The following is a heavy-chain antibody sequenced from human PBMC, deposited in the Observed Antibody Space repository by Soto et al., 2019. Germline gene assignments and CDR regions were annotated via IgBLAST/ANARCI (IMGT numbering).Heavy chain of an antibody. V-gene: IGHV3-33*01. Sequence: QVQLVESGGGVVQPGRSLRLSCAASGFTFSSYGMHWVRQAPGKGLEWVAVIWYDGSNKYYADSVKGRFTISRDNSKNTLYLQMNSLRAENTAVYYCARDEEQWLPRQNYFDYWGQGTLVTVSS. D-gene: IGHD6-19*01. J-gene: IGHJ4*02. CDR1: GFTFSSYG. CDR3: ARDEEQWLPRQNYFDY. CDR2: IWYDGSNK.